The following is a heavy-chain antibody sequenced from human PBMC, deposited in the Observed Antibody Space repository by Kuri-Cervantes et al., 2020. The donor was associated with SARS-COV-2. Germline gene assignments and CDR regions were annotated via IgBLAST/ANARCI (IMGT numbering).Heavy chain of an antibody. Sequence: ASVKVSCKASGYTFTSYGISWVRQAPGQGLEWMGWISAYNGNTNYAQKLQGRVTMTTDTSMSTAYMELRSLRSDDTAVYYCARDRIVVVVAATLALARSSGHYYYYYGMDVWGQGTTVTVSS. CDR1: GYTFTSYG. CDR2: ISAYNGNT. CDR3: ARDRIVVVVAATLALARSSGHYYYYYGMDV. D-gene: IGHD2-15*01. V-gene: IGHV1-18*01. J-gene: IGHJ6*02.